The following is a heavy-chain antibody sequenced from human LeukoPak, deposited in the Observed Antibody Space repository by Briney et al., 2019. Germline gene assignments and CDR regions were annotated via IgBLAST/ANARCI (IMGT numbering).Heavy chain of an antibody. D-gene: IGHD4-23*01. CDR2: IKQDGSEK. Sequence: GGSLRLSCAASGFTFSSYWMSWVRQAPGKGLEWVANIKQDGSEKYYVDSVKGRFTISRDNAKNSLYLQMNSLRAEDTAVYYCAKGDYGGNKPYFDYWGQGTLVTVSS. CDR1: GFTFSSYW. V-gene: IGHV3-7*01. CDR3: AKGDYGGNKPYFDY. J-gene: IGHJ4*02.